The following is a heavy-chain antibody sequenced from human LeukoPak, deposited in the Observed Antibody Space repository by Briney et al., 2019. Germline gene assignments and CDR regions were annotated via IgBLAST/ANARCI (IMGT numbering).Heavy chain of an antibody. D-gene: IGHD4-23*01. J-gene: IGHJ2*01. CDR3: ARATGNSDHSPQEPIDLYFDL. V-gene: IGHV1-69*13. Sequence: SVKVSCKASGGTFSSYAISWVRQAPGQGLEWMGGIIPIFGTANYAQKFQGRVTITADESTSTAYMELSSLRSEDTAVHYCARATGNSDHSPQEPIDLYFDLWGRGTLVTVSS. CDR2: IIPIFGTA. CDR1: GGTFSSYA.